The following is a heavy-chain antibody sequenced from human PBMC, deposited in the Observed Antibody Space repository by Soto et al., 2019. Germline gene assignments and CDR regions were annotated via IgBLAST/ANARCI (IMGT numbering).Heavy chain of an antibody. V-gene: IGHV3-23*01. CDR3: AKVPNWGGHYYFDY. Sequence: GGALRLSCAASGFTFNSYAMSWVRQAPGKGLEWVSSISSSAGNTYYADSVKGRFTVSRDNSRNTLYLQMNSLRAEDTAVYFCAKVPNWGGHYYFDYWGQGTLVTVSS. D-gene: IGHD7-27*01. CDR1: GFTFNSYA. J-gene: IGHJ4*02. CDR2: ISSSAGNT.